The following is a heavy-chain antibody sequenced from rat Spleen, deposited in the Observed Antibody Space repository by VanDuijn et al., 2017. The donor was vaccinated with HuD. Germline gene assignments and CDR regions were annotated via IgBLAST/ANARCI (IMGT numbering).Heavy chain of an antibody. CDR1: GFTFSNFV. CDR2: IGVGGNNT. CDR3: PRVYTTDYFDY. V-gene: IGHV5-25*01. D-gene: IGHD1-6*01. Sequence: EVQLVESGGGLVQPGRSMKLSCAASGFTFSNFVMAWVRQAPTKGLEWVASIGVGGNNTYYRDSVKGRFTIPRDTAQNTLYLHMTSLRSEDTATCYCPRVYTTDYFDYWGQGVMVTVSS. J-gene: IGHJ2*01.